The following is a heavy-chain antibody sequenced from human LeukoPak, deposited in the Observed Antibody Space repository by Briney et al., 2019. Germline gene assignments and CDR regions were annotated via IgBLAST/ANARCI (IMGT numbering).Heavy chain of an antibody. CDR3: AGARLGGFHDSGGDYRYYCMDV. D-gene: IGHD3-22*01. J-gene: IGHJ6*03. Sequence: SETLSLTCSVSGGSISGSAYIWGWVRQPPGTGLEWIGSIYYSGSTYYNPSLKSRVTISVDTSKNQFSLKLNSVTAADTAVYYCAGARLGGFHDSGGDYRYYCMDVWGKGTTVTVSS. CDR2: IYYSGST. CDR1: GGSISGSAYI. V-gene: IGHV4-39*07.